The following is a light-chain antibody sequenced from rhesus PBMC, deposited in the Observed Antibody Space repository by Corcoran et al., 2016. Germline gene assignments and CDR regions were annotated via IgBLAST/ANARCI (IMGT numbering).Light chain of an antibody. V-gene: IGKV3-24*01. CDR1: QSVSSS. Sequence: EIVMTQSPATLSLSPGERATLSCRASQSVSSSLAWYQQKPGQAPRLLIYGASSSATGIPARFSGSGSGTDFTLTSSSREPEDVAVYYCLQHSNWPSFGQGTKVEIK. CDR3: LQHSNWPS. CDR2: GAS. J-gene: IGKJ2*01.